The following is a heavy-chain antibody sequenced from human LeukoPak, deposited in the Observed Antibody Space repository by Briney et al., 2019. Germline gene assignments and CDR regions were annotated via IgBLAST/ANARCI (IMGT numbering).Heavy chain of an antibody. Sequence: GESLKISCKVSGYSFTSFWIGWVRQMPGKGLEWMGIIYPGDSDTRYSPSFQGQVTISADKSLTTAYLQWSSLKASDTAMYYCARGFGSTWLEYWGQGTLVTVSS. CDR2: IYPGDSDT. J-gene: IGHJ1*01. D-gene: IGHD6-13*01. CDR3: ARGFGSTWLEY. CDR1: GYSFTSFW. V-gene: IGHV5-51*01.